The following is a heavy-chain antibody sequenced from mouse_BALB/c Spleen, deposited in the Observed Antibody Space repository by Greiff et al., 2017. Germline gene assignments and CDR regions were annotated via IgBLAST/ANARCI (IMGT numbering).Heavy chain of an antibody. CDR1: GFTFSDYY. CDR3: ARGGAYSLYYFDY. V-gene: IGHV5-4*02. D-gene: IGHD2-10*01. CDR2: ISDGGSYT. Sequence: DVHLVESGGGLVKPGGSLKLSCAASGFTFSDYYMYWVRQTPEKRLEWVATISDGGSYTYYPDSVKGRFTISRDNAKNNLYLQMSSLKSEDTAMYYCARGGAYSLYYFDYWGQGTTLTVSS. J-gene: IGHJ2*01.